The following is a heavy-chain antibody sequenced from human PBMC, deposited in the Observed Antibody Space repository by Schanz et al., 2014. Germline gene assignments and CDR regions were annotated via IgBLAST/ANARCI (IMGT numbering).Heavy chain of an antibody. D-gene: IGHD3-9*01. V-gene: IGHV1-69*04. CDR3: AKVDRTRYYAMDV. Sequence: QVQLVQSGAEVKKPGASVKVSCKASGYTFTTYYIHWVRQAPGQGLEWMGRIIPILDKTNYAQKFQGRVTMTADKSTSTDYMEVSGLRSEDTAVYYCAKVDRTRYYAMDVWGQGTTVTVSS. CDR2: IIPILDKT. CDR1: GYTFTTYY. J-gene: IGHJ6*02.